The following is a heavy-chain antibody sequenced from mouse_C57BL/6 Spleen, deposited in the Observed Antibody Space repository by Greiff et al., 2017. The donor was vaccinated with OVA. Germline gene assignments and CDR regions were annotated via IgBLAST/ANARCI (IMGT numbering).Heavy chain of an antibody. CDR1: GFSLTSYG. CDR3: ARNRDYFHAMDY. J-gene: IGHJ4*01. D-gene: IGHD1-1*01. Sequence: VQLQQSGPGLVQPSQSLSITCTVSGFSLTSYGVHWVRQSPGTGLEWLGVIWSGGSTDYNAAFISRLSISKDNSKSQVFFKMNSLQADDTAIYYCARNRDYFHAMDYWGQGTSVTVSS. V-gene: IGHV2-2*01. CDR2: IWSGGST.